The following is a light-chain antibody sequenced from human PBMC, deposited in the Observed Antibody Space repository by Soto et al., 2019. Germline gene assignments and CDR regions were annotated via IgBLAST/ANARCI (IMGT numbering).Light chain of an antibody. CDR2: EGS. Sequence: QSALTQPASVSGSPGQSITISCTGTSSDVGSYNLVSWYQQHPGKAPKLMIYEGSKRPSGVSNRFSGSKSGNTASLTISGLQAVDEADYHCRSYAGSSTVVFGGGTKVTVL. V-gene: IGLV2-23*01. CDR1: SSDVGSYNL. CDR3: RSYAGSSTVV. J-gene: IGLJ2*01.